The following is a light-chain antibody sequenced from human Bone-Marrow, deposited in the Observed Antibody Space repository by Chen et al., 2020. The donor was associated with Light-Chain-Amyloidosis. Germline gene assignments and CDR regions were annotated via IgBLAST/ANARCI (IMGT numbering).Light chain of an antibody. V-gene: IGLV3-25*03. CDR3: QSADSSGTYEVI. CDR1: DLPTKY. CDR2: RDT. J-gene: IGLJ2*01. Sequence: SYELTQPPSVSVSQGQTARITCSGDDLPTKYAYWYQQKPGQAPVLVIHRDTERPSGISERFSGSSSGTTATLTISGVQAEDEAAYHCQSADSSGTYEVIFGGGTKLTVL.